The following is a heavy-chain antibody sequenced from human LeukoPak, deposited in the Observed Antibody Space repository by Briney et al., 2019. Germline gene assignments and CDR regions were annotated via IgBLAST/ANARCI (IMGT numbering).Heavy chain of an antibody. CDR2: IYPGDSDT. CDR1: GYSFASHW. CDR3: ARRVERDGDNGRDAFDF. Sequence: GESLKISCKGSGYSFASHWIGWVRQMPGKGLEWMGIIYPGDSDTRYSLSFRGQVTISADKSISVAYLQWSSLKASDSAMYYCARRVERDGDNGRDAFDFWGPGTMVTVSS. V-gene: IGHV5-51*01. J-gene: IGHJ3*01. D-gene: IGHD5-24*01.